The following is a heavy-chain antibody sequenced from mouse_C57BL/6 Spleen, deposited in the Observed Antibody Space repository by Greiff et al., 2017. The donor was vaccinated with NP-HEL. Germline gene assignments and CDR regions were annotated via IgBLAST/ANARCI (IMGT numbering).Heavy chain of an antibody. CDR3: ARSSYGYWYFDV. D-gene: IGHD1-1*02. CDR2: IYPGDGDT. J-gene: IGHJ1*03. CDR1: GYAFSSYW. Sequence: QVQLKQSGAELVKPGASVKISCKASGYAFSSYWMNWVKQRPGKGLEWIGQIYPGDGDTNYNGKFKGKATLTADKSSSTAYMQLSSLTSEDSAVYFCARSSYGYWYFDVWGTGTTVTVSS. V-gene: IGHV1-80*01.